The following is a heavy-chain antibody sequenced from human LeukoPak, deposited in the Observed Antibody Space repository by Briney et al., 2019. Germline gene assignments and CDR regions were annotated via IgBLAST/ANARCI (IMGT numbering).Heavy chain of an antibody. CDR2: IYYSRST. J-gene: IGHJ3*02. CDR1: GVSISSYY. D-gene: IGHD3-22*01. Sequence: SETLSLTCTVSGVSISSYYWSWIRQPPGKGLEWIGYIYYSRSTNYNPSLKSRVTISVDTSKNQFSLKLSSVTAADTAVYYCARADYYDSSGYYSGAFDIWGQGTMVTVSS. V-gene: IGHV4-59*01. CDR3: ARADYYDSSGYYSGAFDI.